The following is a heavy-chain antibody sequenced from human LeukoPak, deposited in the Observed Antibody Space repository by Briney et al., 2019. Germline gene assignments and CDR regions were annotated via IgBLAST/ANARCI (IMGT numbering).Heavy chain of an antibody. Sequence: GGSLRLSCAASGFTVSSNYMSWVRQAPGKGLEWVAYISSSSSYTHYADSVKGRFTISRDNAKNSLYLQMNSLRAEDTAVYYCARGGGITMVRGVSDAFDIWGQGTMVTVSS. D-gene: IGHD3-10*01. CDR1: GFTVSSNY. V-gene: IGHV3-11*06. CDR2: ISSSSSYT. CDR3: ARGGGITMVRGVSDAFDI. J-gene: IGHJ3*02.